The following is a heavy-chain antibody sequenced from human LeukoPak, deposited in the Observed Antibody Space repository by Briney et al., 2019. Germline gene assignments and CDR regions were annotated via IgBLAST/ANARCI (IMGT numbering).Heavy chain of an antibody. CDR3: ARDRRDLGVRGVPGPFDY. V-gene: IGHV3-49*04. J-gene: IGHJ4*02. CDR1: GFTFGDYA. D-gene: IGHD3-10*01. Sequence: GGSLRLSCTASGFTFGDYAMSWVRQAPGKGLEWVGFIRSKAYGGTTEYAASVKGRFTISRDNSKNTLYLQMNSLRAEDTAVYYCARDRRDLGVRGVPGPFDYWGQGTLVTVSS. CDR2: IRSKAYGGTT.